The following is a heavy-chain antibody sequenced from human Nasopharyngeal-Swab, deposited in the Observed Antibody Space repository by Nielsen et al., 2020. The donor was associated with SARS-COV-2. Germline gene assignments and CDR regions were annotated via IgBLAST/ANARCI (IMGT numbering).Heavy chain of an antibody. CDR1: GFTFSSYG. CDR3: AKDHEESMVRGVITAYYGMDV. D-gene: IGHD3-10*01. Sequence: GGSLRLSCAASGFTFSSYGMHGVRQAPGKGLEWVAVISYDGSNKYYADSVKGRFTISRDNSKNTLYLQMNSLRAEDTAVYYCAKDHEESMVRGVITAYYGMDVWGQGTTVTVSS. V-gene: IGHV3-30*18. CDR2: ISYDGSNK. J-gene: IGHJ6*02.